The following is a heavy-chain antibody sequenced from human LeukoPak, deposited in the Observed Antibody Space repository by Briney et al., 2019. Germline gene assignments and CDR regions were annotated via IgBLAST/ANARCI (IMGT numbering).Heavy chain of an antibody. D-gene: IGHD3-10*01. J-gene: IGHJ4*02. CDR2: IYADGSS. Sequence: SETLSLTCTVSGGSVSSDNSYWNWIRQPAGKGLEWIGRIYADGSSTYNPSLKSRVTISVDSSKNQFSLRLSSMTAADTAVYYCASVYYGSGSYSDYWGQGTLVTVSS. V-gene: IGHV4-61*02. CDR3: ASVYYGSGSYSDY. CDR1: GGSVSSDNSY.